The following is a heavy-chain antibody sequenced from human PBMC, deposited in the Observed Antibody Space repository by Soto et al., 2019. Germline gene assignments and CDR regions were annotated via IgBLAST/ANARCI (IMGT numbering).Heavy chain of an antibody. CDR1: GFTFSSYA. CDR2: ISYDGSNK. CDR3: ATQSNMVRGGSYMDV. J-gene: IGHJ6*02. Sequence: GGSLRLSCAASGFTFSSYAMHWVRQAPGKGLEWVAVISYDGSNKYYADSVKGRFTISRDNSKNTLYLQMNSLRAEDTAVYYCATQSNMVRGGSYMDVWGQGTTVTVSS. D-gene: IGHD3-10*01. V-gene: IGHV3-30-3*01.